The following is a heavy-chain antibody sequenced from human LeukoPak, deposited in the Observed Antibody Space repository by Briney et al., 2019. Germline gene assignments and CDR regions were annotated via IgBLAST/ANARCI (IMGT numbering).Heavy chain of an antibody. J-gene: IGHJ4*02. D-gene: IGHD2-15*01. Sequence: GGSLRLSCAASGFTFSSYRMNWVRQAPGKGLEWVSSISSSSSYIYYADSVKGRFTISRDNAKNSLYLQMNSLRAEDTAVYYCARACSGGSCYSDWGQGTLVTVSS. V-gene: IGHV3-21*01. CDR3: ARACSGGSCYSD. CDR2: ISSSSSYI. CDR1: GFTFSSYR.